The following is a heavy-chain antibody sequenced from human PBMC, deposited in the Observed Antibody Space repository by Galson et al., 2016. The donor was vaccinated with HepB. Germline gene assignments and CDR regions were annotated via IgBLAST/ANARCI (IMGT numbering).Heavy chain of an antibody. J-gene: IGHJ4*02. CDR1: GYSFFNYG. D-gene: IGHD2-21*01. V-gene: IGHV1-18*04. CDR3: VREVAVGATRRPDY. CDR2: ISAFSGNT. Sequence: SVKVSCKASGYSFFNYGVNWVRQAPGQGLEWMGWISAFSGNTEFAQRLQGRVTMATDRSTSTAYMELRSLRSDDTGIYYCVREVAVGATRRPDYWGQGTLVTVSS.